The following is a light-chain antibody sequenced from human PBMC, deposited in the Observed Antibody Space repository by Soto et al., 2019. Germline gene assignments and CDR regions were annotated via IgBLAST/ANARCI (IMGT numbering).Light chain of an antibody. J-gene: IGKJ4*01. CDR1: QSVSSSY. V-gene: IGKV3-20*01. CDR2: GAS. CDR3: QQYGSSPLT. Sequence: EIVLTQSPGTLSLSPGERATLSCRASQSVSSSYLAWYQQKPGQAPRLLIYGASSRATGIPDRFSGSGSGTDFTLTISRLEPEVFAVYYCQQYGSSPLTFGGGT.